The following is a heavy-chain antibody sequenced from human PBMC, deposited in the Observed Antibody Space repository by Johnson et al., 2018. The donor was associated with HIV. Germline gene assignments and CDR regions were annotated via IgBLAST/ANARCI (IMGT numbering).Heavy chain of an antibody. J-gene: IGHJ3*02. CDR2: INSDGSST. CDR1: GFTFSSYW. V-gene: IGHV3-74*02. Sequence: VQLAESGGGFVEPGGSLRLSCAASGFTFSSYWMHWVRQAPGKGLVWVSRINSDGSSTSYADSVKGRFTISRDNAKNTLYLQMNSLRAEDTAVYYCARAPSRLRYFDWSEDAFDIWGQGTMVTVSS. CDR3: ARAPSRLRYFDWSEDAFDI. D-gene: IGHD3-9*01.